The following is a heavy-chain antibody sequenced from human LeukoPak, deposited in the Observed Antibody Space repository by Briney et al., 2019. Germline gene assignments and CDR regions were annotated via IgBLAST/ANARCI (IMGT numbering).Heavy chain of an antibody. CDR3: ARDQENWYYDSIGGYFDY. CDR1: GFTFSSYS. J-gene: IGHJ4*02. V-gene: IGHV3-21*01. Sequence: GGSLRLSCAASGFTFSSYSMNWVRQAPGKGLEWVSSVSSSSSYIYYADSVKGRFTISRDNAKNSLYLQMNSLRAEDTAVYYCARDQENWYYDSIGGYFDYWGQGTLVTVSS. CDR2: VSSSSSYI. D-gene: IGHD3-22*01.